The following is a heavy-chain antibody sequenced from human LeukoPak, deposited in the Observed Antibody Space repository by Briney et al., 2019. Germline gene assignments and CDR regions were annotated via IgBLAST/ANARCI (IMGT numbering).Heavy chain of an antibody. CDR3: ARSSAAAGLTPFDY. J-gene: IGHJ4*02. CDR1: GYTFTGYY. V-gene: IGHV1-2*02. CDR2: INPNSGGT. D-gene: IGHD6-13*01. Sequence: ASMKVSCKASGYTFTGYYMHWVRQAPGQGLEWMGWINPNSGGTNYAQKFQGRVTMTRDTSISTAYMELSRLRSDDTAVYYCARSSAAAGLTPFDYWGQGTLVTVSS.